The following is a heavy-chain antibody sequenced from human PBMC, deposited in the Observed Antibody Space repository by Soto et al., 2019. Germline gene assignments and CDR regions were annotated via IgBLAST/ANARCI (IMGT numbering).Heavy chain of an antibody. CDR2: ISGSGAST. Sequence: HPGGSLRLSCVASVFTFNKYALALVRQSPGKGLEWVSAISGSGASTYDADSVKGRFTISRANPNNTLYLQMNSLRAQDTAVYYCARDVYPLVVPAATKYYYYYGMEVSGQGTTVTVSS. CDR1: VFTFNKYA. J-gene: IGHJ6*02. V-gene: IGHV3-23*01. CDR3: ARDVYPLVVPAATKYYYYYGMEV. D-gene: IGHD2-2*01.